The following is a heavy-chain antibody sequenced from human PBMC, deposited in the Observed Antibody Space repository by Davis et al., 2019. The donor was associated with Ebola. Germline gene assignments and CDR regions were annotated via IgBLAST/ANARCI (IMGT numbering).Heavy chain of an antibody. V-gene: IGHV3-30*18. CDR3: AKDGTSIFGVVINYYGMDV. D-gene: IGHD3-3*01. CDR1: GFTFSSYG. J-gene: IGHJ6*02. Sequence: GESLKISCAASGFTFSSYGMHWVRQAPGKGLEWVAVISYDGSNKYYADSVKGRFTISRDNSKNTLYLQMNSLRAEDTAVYYCAKDGTSIFGVVINYYGMDVWGQGTTVTVSS. CDR2: ISYDGSNK.